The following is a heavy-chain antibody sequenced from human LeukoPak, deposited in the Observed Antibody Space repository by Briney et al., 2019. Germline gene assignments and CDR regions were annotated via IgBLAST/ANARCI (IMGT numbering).Heavy chain of an antibody. J-gene: IGHJ4*01. Sequence: GGSLRLFCAASGFTFTNNFMSWVRQVPGKGLEGVANIKQYGSETTYADSVRGRFTIFRDNAKDTVYLQMNSLRAEDSATYYCVREGFYFFDFWGQGTLVTVSS. V-gene: IGHV3-7*01. CDR2: IKQYGSET. CDR1: GFTFTNNF. CDR3: VREGFYFFDF.